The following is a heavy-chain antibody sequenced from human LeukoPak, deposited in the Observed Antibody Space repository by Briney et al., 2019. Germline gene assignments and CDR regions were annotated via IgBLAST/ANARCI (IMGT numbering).Heavy chain of an antibody. D-gene: IGHD2-15*01. V-gene: IGHV4-31*03. CDR1: GGSISSGGYY. CDR2: IYYSGST. CDR3: ARSEDCSGGSCYTVTPPDY. Sequence: SSQTLSLTCTVSGGSISSGGYYWSWIRQHPGKRLEWIGYIYYSGSTYYNPSLKSRVTISVDTSKNQFSLKLSSVTAADTAVYYCARSEDCSGGSCYTVTPPDYWGQGTLVTVSS. J-gene: IGHJ4*02.